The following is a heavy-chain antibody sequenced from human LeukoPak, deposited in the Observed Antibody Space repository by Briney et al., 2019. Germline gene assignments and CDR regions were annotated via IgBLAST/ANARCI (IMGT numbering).Heavy chain of an antibody. CDR3: ARYNWNYSDAFDI. CDR1: GGSISSYY. Sequence: SETLSLTCTVSGGSISSYYWSWIRQPPGKGLEWIGYIYTSGGTNYNPSLKGRVTISVDTSKNQFSLKLSSVTAADTAVYYCARYNWNYSDAFDIWGQGTMVTVSS. V-gene: IGHV4-4*09. CDR2: IYTSGGT. D-gene: IGHD1-7*01. J-gene: IGHJ3*02.